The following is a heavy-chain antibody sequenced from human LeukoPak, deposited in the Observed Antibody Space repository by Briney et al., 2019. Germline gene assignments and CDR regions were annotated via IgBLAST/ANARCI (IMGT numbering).Heavy chain of an antibody. Sequence: GGSLRLSCAASGFIFSSYSMTWVRQAPGKGLEWVSSISSSSSYIYYADSVKGRFTISRDNAKNSLYLQMNSLRAEDTAVYYCARVQYVDTAQDYYYYGMDVWGQGTTVTVSS. D-gene: IGHD5-18*01. CDR3: ARVQYVDTAQDYYYYGMDV. CDR2: ISSSSSYI. CDR1: GFIFSSYS. J-gene: IGHJ6*02. V-gene: IGHV3-21*01.